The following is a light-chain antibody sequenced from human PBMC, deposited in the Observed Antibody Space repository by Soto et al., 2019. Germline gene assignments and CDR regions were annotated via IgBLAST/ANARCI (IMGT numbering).Light chain of an antibody. V-gene: IGKV3-20*01. CDR2: GAS. Sequence: EIVLTQSPVTLSLYRGERATLSCRASQNINTTLAWYQQKPGQAPRLLISGASSRATGIPDRFSGSGSGTDFTLTISRLEPEDFAVYYCQQYGSSPTFGQGTKVEIK. CDR1: QNINTT. J-gene: IGKJ1*01. CDR3: QQYGSSPT.